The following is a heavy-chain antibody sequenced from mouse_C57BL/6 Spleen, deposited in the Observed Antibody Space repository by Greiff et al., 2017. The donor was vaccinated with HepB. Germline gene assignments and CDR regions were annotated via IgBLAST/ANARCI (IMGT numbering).Heavy chain of an antibody. CDR1: GYTFISYG. Sequence: VKLVESGAELARPGASVKLSCKASGYTFISYGISWGKQRTGQGLEWSGEIYPRSGNTYYNEKFKGKATLTADKSSSTADMELRSLTSEDSAVYFFAREAYGNYWGQGTTLTVSS. D-gene: IGHD2-1*01. CDR2: IYPRSGNT. V-gene: IGHV1-81*01. J-gene: IGHJ2*01. CDR3: AREAYGNY.